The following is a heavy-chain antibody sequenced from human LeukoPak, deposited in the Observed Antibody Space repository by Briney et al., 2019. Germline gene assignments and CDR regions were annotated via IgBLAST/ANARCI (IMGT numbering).Heavy chain of an antibody. CDR2: ISGSGGST. V-gene: IGHV3-23*01. Sequence: PGGSLRLSCAASGFTFSSYAMSWVRQAPGKGLEWVSAISGSGGSTYYADSVKGRFTISRDNSKNAPYLQMNSLRAEDTAVYYCAKDLDYGSGRSAKDYWGQGTLVTVSS. D-gene: IGHD3-10*01. J-gene: IGHJ4*02. CDR3: AKDLDYGSGRSAKDY. CDR1: GFTFSSYA.